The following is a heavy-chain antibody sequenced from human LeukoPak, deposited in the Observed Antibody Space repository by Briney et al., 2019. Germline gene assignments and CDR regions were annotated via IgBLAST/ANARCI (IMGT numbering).Heavy chain of an antibody. CDR3: ARRAVVMRGYDVSYYFDY. CDR1: GYTFTSYD. V-gene: IGHV1-8*01. D-gene: IGHD5-12*01. J-gene: IGHJ4*02. CDR2: MNPNSGNT. Sequence: GASVKVSCKASGYTFTSYDINWVRQATGQGLEWMGWMNPNSGNTGYAQKFQGRVTMTRNTSISTAYMELSSLRSEDTAVYYCARRAVVMRGYDVSYYFDYWGQGTLVTVSS.